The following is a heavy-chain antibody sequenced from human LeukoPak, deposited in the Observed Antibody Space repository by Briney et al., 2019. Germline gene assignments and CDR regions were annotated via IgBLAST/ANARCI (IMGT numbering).Heavy chain of an antibody. CDR2: INHSGTT. CDR3: ARHRYSGSYF. CDR1: GGSFSSHY. V-gene: IGHV4-34*01. J-gene: IGHJ4*02. Sequence: PSETLSLTCEVYGGSFSSHYWSWIRQSPAKGLEWIGEINHSGTTNYNPSLKSRVTISVDTSKNQFSLKLSSVTAADTAVYYCARHRYSGSYFWGQGTLVTVSS. D-gene: IGHD1-26*01.